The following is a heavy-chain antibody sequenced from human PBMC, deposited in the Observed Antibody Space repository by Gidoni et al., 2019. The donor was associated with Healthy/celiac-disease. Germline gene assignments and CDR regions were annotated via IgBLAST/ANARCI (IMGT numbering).Heavy chain of an antibody. CDR2: ISAYNGNT. CDR1: GYTFTSYG. V-gene: IGHV1-18*01. Sequence: QVQLVQSGAEVKKPGASVKVSCKASGYTFTSYGISWVRQAPGQGLEWMGWISAYNGNTNYAQKLQGRVTMPTDTSTSTAYRELRSLRSDDTAVYYCARDQRVAVAGTSVDYWGQGTLVTVSS. J-gene: IGHJ4*02. CDR3: ARDQRVAVAGTSVDY. D-gene: IGHD6-19*01.